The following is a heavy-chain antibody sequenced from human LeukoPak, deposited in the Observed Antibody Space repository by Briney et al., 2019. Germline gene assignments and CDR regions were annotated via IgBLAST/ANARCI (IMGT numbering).Heavy chain of an antibody. J-gene: IGHJ5*02. V-gene: IGHV4-39*01. CDR2: IYYSGST. CDR1: GGSISSSSYY. D-gene: IGHD6-19*01. CDR3: ARVHSSGWGPRFDP. Sequence: SETLSLTCTVSGGSISSSSYYWGWIRQPPGKGLEWIGGIYYSGSTYYNPSLKSRVTISVDTSKNQFSLKLSSVTAADTAVYYCARVHSSGWGPRFDPWGQGTLVTVSS.